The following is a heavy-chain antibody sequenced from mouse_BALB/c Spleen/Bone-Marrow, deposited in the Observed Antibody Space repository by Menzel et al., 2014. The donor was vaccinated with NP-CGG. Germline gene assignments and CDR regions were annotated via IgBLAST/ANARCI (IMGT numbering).Heavy chain of an antibody. V-gene: IGHV5-12-1*01. D-gene: IGHD2-3*01. CDR1: GFAFSSYD. J-gene: IGHJ4*01. CDR2: ISSGGSST. CDR3: ARHEDGYYDAMDY. Sequence: EVKLQESGGGLVKPGGPLKLSCAASGFAFSSYDMSWVRQTPEKRLEWVAYISSGGSSTYYPDTVKGRFTISRDNAKNTLYLQMSSLKSEDTAMYYCARHEDGYYDAMDYWGQGTSVTVSS.